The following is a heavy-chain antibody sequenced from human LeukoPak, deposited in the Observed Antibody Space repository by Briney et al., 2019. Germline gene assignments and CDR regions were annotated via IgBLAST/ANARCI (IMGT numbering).Heavy chain of an antibody. J-gene: IGHJ6*03. D-gene: IGHD3-10*01. Sequence: SETLSLTCAVYGGSFGGYYWSWIRQPPGKGLEWIGEINDSGSSNYIPSLKSRVTISVDRSKNQFSLKLSSVTAADTAVYYCARVRTYYYGSGTYYNPYYYYMDVWGKGTTVTISS. CDR1: GGSFGGYY. CDR3: ARVRTYYYGSGTYYNPYYYYMDV. V-gene: IGHV4-34*01. CDR2: INDSGSS.